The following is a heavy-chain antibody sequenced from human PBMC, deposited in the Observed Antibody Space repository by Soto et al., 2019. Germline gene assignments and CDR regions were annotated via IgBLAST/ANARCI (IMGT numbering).Heavy chain of an antibody. CDR3: ARISRIAAASNPMTQVDP. CDR1: GFSLSNARMG. D-gene: IGHD6-13*01. J-gene: IGHJ5*02. V-gene: IGHV2-26*01. Sequence: SGPTLVNPTETLTLTCTVSGFSLSNARMGVSWIRQPPGKALEWLAHIFSNDEKSYSTSLKSRLTISKDTSKSQVVLTMTNMDPVDTATYYCARISRIAAASNPMTQVDPWGQGTLVTISS. CDR2: IFSNDEK.